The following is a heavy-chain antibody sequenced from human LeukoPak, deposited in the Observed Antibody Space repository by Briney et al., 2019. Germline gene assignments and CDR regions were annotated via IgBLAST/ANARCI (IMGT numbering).Heavy chain of an antibody. V-gene: IGHV4-31*03. J-gene: IGHJ6*02. Sequence: SETLSLTCTVSGGSISSGGYYWSWIRQHPGKGLEWIAYIYYSGSTYYNPSLKSRVTISVDTSKNQFSLKLSSVTAADTAVYYCASSTVTEPVYYYGMDVWGQGTTVTVSS. CDR3: ASSTVTEPVYYYGMDV. CDR1: GGSISSGGYY. D-gene: IGHD4-4*01. CDR2: IYYSGST.